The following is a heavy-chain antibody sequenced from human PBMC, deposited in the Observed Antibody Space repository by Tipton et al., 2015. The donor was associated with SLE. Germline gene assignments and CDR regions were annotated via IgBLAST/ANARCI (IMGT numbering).Heavy chain of an antibody. Sequence: TLSLTCTVSGGSISSSSYYWGWIRQPPGKGLEWIGTAYYSGTTYYNPSLKSRVTISVDTSKNRFSLKLSSLTAADTAVYFCARHGTNGYCSGGSCSPGAWFDPWGQGTLVTVSS. D-gene: IGHD2-15*01. V-gene: IGHV4-39*07. CDR2: AYYSGTT. CDR1: GGSISSSSYY. CDR3: ARHGTNGYCSGGSCSPGAWFDP. J-gene: IGHJ5*02.